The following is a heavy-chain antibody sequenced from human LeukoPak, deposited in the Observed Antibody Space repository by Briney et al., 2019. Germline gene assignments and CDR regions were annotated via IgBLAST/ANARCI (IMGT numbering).Heavy chain of an antibody. Sequence: GGSLRLSCAASGFTFSSYSMNWVRQAPGKGLEWVSSISSSSSYIYYADSVKGRFTISRDNAKNSLYLQMNSLRAEDTAVYYCARGDTIFGVVIYHYYGMDVWGQGTTVTVSS. CDR2: ISSSSSYI. CDR1: GFTFSSYS. J-gene: IGHJ6*02. CDR3: ARGDTIFGVVIYHYYGMDV. V-gene: IGHV3-21*01. D-gene: IGHD3-3*01.